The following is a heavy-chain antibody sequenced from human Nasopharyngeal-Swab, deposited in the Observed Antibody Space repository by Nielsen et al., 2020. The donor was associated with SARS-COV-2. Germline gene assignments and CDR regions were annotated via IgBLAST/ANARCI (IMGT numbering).Heavy chain of an antibody. V-gene: IGHV3-53*01. Sequence: GESLKISCAASGLSVSSNYMSWVRQAPGKGLEWVSIIYPGGSTYYADSVKGRFTISRDSSRNTLYLQMNSLTAEDTAVYYCARVLDGYNGFDHWGQGTLVTVSS. J-gene: IGHJ4*02. D-gene: IGHD5-24*01. CDR1: GLSVSSNY. CDR3: ARVLDGYNGFDH. CDR2: IYPGGST.